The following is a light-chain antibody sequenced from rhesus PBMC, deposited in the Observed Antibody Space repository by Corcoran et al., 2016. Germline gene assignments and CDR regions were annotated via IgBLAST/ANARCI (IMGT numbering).Light chain of an antibody. CDR3: QQHKSYLSS. J-gene: IGKJ2*01. Sequence: DIQMTQSPSSLSASVGDTVTITCRASQGSSNNLAWYQQKPGKAPKPLIYYASNLESGVPSRFSGSGSGTAFTLSISRLQPEDFATYYCQQHKSYLSSFGQGTKVEIK. V-gene: IGKV1S14*01. CDR1: QGSSNN. CDR2: YAS.